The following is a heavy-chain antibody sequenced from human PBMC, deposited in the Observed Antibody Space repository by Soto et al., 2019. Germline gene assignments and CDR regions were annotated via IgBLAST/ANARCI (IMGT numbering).Heavy chain of an antibody. V-gene: IGHV3-15*01. CDR2: IKSKTDGGTT. CDR1: GFTLSNAW. CDR3: TTSFSVSSSKDY. D-gene: IGHD6-6*01. J-gene: IGHJ4*02. Sequence: EVQLVESGGGLVKPGGSLRLSCAASGFTLSNAWMSWVRQAPGKGLEWVGRIKSKTDGGTTDYAAPVKGRFTISRDDSKNTLYLQMNSLKTEDTAVYYCTTSFSVSSSKDYWGQGTLVTVSS.